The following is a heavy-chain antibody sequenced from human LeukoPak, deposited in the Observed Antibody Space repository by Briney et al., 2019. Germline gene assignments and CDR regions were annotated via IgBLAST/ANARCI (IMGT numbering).Heavy chain of an antibody. Sequence: GGSLRLSCAASGFTFSNYGMHWVRQAPGKGLEWVAIIWYDGNNKYYAESVKGRFTISRDNSKNTLYLQMNSLRAEDTAVYYCARVSTYYYDSSGYSDALDIWGQGTMVTVSS. CDR3: ARVSTYYYDSSGYSDALDI. V-gene: IGHV3-33*01. CDR2: IWYDGNNK. CDR1: GFTFSNYG. D-gene: IGHD3-22*01. J-gene: IGHJ3*02.